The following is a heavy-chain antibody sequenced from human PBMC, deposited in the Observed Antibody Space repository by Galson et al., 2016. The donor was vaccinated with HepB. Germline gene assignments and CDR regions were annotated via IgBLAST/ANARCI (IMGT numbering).Heavy chain of an antibody. CDR1: GFIFSSYA. Sequence: SLRLSCAASGFIFSSYAMHWVRQAPGTGLEWVAVIWYDGSLKYYADSVKGRFTISRDNSENTLYLQMNSLRAEDTAEYYCARDYRSIPPAYYFDYWGQGTLVTVSS. V-gene: IGHV3-33*01. CDR3: ARDYRSIPPAYYFDY. J-gene: IGHJ4*02. CDR2: IWYDGSLK. D-gene: IGHD1-14*01.